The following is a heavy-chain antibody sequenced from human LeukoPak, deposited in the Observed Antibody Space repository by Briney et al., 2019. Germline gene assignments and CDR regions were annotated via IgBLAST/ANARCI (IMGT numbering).Heavy chain of an antibody. CDR1: GGSFSGYY. D-gene: IGHD3-10*01. CDR3: ARVCYGSGSYLDY. J-gene: IGHJ4*02. Sequence: PSETLSLTCAVYGGSFSGYYWSWIRQPPGKGLEWIGEINHSGSTNYNPSLKSRVTISVDTSKNQFSLKLSSVTAADTAVYYCARVCYGSGSYLDYWGQGTLVTVSS. V-gene: IGHV4-34*01. CDR2: INHSGST.